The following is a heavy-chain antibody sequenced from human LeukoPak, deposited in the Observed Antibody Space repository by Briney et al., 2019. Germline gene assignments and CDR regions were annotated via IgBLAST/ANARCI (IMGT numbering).Heavy chain of an antibody. CDR1: GYRFKDYG. D-gene: IGHD5-12*01. J-gene: IGHJ4*02. CDR3: VRDGGVSGYDLLDY. CDR2: INQDGSEE. Sequence: GGSLRLSCAATGYRFKDYGMHWVRQPPGKGLEWVAHINQDGSEEHYMDSAKARFTISRDNAKNSLSLQMNSLRAEDTAVYYCVRDGGVSGYDLLDYWGQGTLVTVSS. V-gene: IGHV3-7*01.